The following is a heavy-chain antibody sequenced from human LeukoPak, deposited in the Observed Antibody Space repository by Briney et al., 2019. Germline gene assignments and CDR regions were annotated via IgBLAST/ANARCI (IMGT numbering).Heavy chain of an antibody. Sequence: SSETLSLTCTVSGVSISSVGYYWSWIRQYPGKGLEWIGYISYSGNTYYNPSLKSRVSISVDTSKTQFSLNLSSVTAADTALYYCARAPAYLGYCSGGSCYGSVSGAFDIWGQGTMVTVSS. D-gene: IGHD2-15*01. CDR2: ISYSGNT. CDR3: ARAPAYLGYCSGGSCYGSVSGAFDI. V-gene: IGHV4-31*03. CDR1: GVSISSVGYY. J-gene: IGHJ3*02.